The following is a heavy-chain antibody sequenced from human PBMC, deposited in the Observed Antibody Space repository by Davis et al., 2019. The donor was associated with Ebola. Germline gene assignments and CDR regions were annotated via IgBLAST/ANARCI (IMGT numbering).Heavy chain of an antibody. V-gene: IGHV1-18*04. J-gene: IGHJ4*02. D-gene: IGHD1-26*01. CDR2: LNPHNGNT. CDR3: ARDEWELLSGLYGY. Sequence: ASVKVSCKASGYTFTSYGITWVRQAPGQGLEWMGWLNPHNGNTNYAQNVQGRVTMTTDTSTSTAYMELRSLRSDDTAVYYCARDEWELLSGLYGYWGQGTLVTVSS. CDR1: GYTFTSYG.